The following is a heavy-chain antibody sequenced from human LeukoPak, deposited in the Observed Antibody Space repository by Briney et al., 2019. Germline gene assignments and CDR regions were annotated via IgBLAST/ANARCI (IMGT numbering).Heavy chain of an antibody. V-gene: IGHV3-21*01. CDR1: GFTFSGYS. J-gene: IGHJ4*02. CDR2: TSGSSDYI. Sequence: GGSLRLSCAASGFTFSGYSMNWVRQAPGKGLEWVSSTSGSSDYIFYADLAKGRFTISRDNAKNSLYLQMNSLRAEDTAVYYCASDLPAATSWGQGTLVTVSS. CDR3: ASDLPAATS. D-gene: IGHD2-2*01.